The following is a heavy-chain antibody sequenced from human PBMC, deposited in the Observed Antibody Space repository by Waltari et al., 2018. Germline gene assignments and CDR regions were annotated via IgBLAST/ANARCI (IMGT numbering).Heavy chain of an antibody. CDR1: GCSISSSSYY. CDR3: ASEEGYSRPFDY. V-gene: IGHV4-39*07. Sequence: QLPLQASGPGMVKLSDPLSLSCTVSGCSISSSSYYWGWTRQTPGKGLEWIGCIDYSGCTYYNPSRKSRVTISVDKTKIHFSLKLSSVTAADTSVYYCASEEGYSRPFDYWGQGTLVTVSS. D-gene: IGHD3-22*01. J-gene: IGHJ4*02. CDR2: IDYSGCT.